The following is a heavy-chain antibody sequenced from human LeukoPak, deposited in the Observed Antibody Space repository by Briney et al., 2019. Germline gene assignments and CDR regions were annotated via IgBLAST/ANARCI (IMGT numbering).Heavy chain of an antibody. J-gene: IGHJ4*02. CDR1: GFTFSSHA. Sequence: GGSLRLSCAASGFTFSSHAMSWVRQAPGKGLEWISLIRGSSDVIEYADSVRGRFTISRDNSKNTVSLQMNNLRAEDTAVYYCAKGQSASSTFDSWGLGTLVTVSS. CDR3: AKGQSASSTFDS. V-gene: IGHV3-23*01. CDR2: IRGSSDVI.